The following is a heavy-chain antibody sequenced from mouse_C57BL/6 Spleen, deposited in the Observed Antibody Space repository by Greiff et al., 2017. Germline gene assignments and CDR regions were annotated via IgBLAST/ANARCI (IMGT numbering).Heavy chain of an antibody. D-gene: IGHD2-1*01. V-gene: IGHV1-82*01. CDR3: ARSGVNYPWFAY. Sequence: QVQLQQSGPELVKPGASVKISCKASGYAFSSSWMNWVKQRPGKGLEWIGRIYPGDGDTNYNGKFKGKATLTADKSSSTAYLQLSSLTSEDSAVYFCARSGVNYPWFAYWGQGTLVTVSA. CDR2: IYPGDGDT. J-gene: IGHJ3*01. CDR1: GYAFSSSW.